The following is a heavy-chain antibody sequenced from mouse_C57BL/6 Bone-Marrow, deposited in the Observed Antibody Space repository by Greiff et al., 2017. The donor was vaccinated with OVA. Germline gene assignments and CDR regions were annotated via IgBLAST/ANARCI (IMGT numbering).Heavy chain of an antibody. CDR3: TGYSNYPYYYAMDY. D-gene: IGHD2-5*01. Sequence: EVKVEESGAELVRPGASVKLSCTASGFNIKDDYMHWVKQRPEQGLEWIGWIDPENGDTEYASKFQGKATITADTSSNTAYLQLSSLTSEDTAVYYCTGYSNYPYYYAMDYWGQGTSVTVSS. CDR1: GFNIKDDY. CDR2: IDPENGDT. V-gene: IGHV14-4*01. J-gene: IGHJ4*01.